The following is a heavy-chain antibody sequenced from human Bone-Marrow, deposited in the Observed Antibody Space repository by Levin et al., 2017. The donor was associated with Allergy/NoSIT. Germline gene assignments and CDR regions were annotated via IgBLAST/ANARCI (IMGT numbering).Heavy chain of an antibody. V-gene: IGHV3-33*01. D-gene: IGHD3-22*01. CDR1: GFTLSSYG. CDR2: IWNDGSNK. CDR3: ARDYYDGSTYYDY. Sequence: GGSLRLSCAASGFTLSSYGMHWVRQAPGKGLEWLAVIWNDGSNKYYADSVKGRFTISRDISKNTLYLQMNSLRAEDTAVYYCARDYYDGSTYYDYWGQGTLVTVSS. J-gene: IGHJ4*02.